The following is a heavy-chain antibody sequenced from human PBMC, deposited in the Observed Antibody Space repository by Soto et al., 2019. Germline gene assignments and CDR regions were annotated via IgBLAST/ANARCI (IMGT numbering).Heavy chain of an antibody. Sequence: GGSLRLSCAASGFTFSSYDMHWVRQATGKGLEWVSAIGTAGDTYYPGSVKGRFTISRENAKNSLYLQMNSLRAEDTAVYYCARDRRLRGYSGYDQNLYYYYYGMDVWGQGTTVTVSS. CDR1: GFTFSSYD. D-gene: IGHD5-12*01. CDR2: IGTAGDT. CDR3: ARDRRLRGYSGYDQNLYYYYYGMDV. V-gene: IGHV3-13*01. J-gene: IGHJ6*02.